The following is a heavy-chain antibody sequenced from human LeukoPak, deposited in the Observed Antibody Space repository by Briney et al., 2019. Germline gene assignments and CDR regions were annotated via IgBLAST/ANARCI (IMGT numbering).Heavy chain of an antibody. CDR2: ISYDGSNK. D-gene: IGHD3-9*01. CDR3: ARSGTTSDILTGQNWFDP. CDR1: GFTFSSYG. Sequence: GSLRLSCAASGFTFSSYGMHWVRQAPGKGLEWVAVISYDGSNKYYADSVKGRFTISRDNSKNTLYLQMNSLRAEDTAVYYCARSGTTSDILTGQNWFDPWGQGTLVTVSS. V-gene: IGHV3-30*03. J-gene: IGHJ5*02.